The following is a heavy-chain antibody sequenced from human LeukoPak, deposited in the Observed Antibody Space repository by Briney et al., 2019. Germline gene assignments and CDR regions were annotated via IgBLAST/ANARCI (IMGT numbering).Heavy chain of an antibody. CDR3: ARHVRDYDILTGRVLYYFDY. V-gene: IGHV4-39*01. CDR1: GGSISSSFYY. J-gene: IGHJ4*02. CDR2: IYHSGST. Sequence: PSETLSLTCTVSGGSISSSFYYWGWIRQPPGKGLEWIGSIYHSGSTYYNPSLKSRVTISVDTSKNQFSLKLSSVTAADTAVYYCARHVRDYDILTGRVLYYFDYWGQGTLVTVSS. D-gene: IGHD3-9*01.